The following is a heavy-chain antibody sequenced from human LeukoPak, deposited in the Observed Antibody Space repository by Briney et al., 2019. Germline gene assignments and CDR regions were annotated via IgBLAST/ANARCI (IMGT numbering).Heavy chain of an antibody. D-gene: IGHD5-24*01. CDR1: GYTLDDYA. CDR2: ISWNSGSI. J-gene: IGHJ5*02. Sequence: GGSLRLSCAASGYTLDDYAMHWVRHAPGKGLECVSDISWNSGSIGYADSVKGRFTISRDNAKNSLYLQMNSLRAEDTAVYYCARVPRDGYNGFWFYPWGQGTLVTVSS. CDR3: ARVPRDGYNGFWFYP. V-gene: IGHV3-9*01.